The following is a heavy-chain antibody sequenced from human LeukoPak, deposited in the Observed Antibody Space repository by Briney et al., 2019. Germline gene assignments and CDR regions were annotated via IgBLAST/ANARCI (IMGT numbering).Heavy chain of an antibody. CDR2: INPTGGST. Sequence: ASVKVSCKASGYTFPSYFMHWVRQAPGQGLEWMGIINPTGGSTTYAQKFQGRVTMTRDTSTSTVYMELSSLRSDDTAVYYCARGSAARLFYWGQGTLVTVSS. V-gene: IGHV1-46*01. D-gene: IGHD6-6*01. CDR1: GYTFPSYF. CDR3: ARGSAARLFY. J-gene: IGHJ4*02.